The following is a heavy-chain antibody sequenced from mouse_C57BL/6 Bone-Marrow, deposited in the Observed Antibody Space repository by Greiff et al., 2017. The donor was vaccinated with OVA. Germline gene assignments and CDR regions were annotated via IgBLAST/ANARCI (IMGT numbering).Heavy chain of an antibody. V-gene: IGHV14-4*01. CDR3: TPSAQATAFDY. J-gene: IGHJ2*01. CDR1: GFNIKDDY. D-gene: IGHD3-2*02. CDR2: IDPENGDT. Sequence: VQLQQSGAELVRPGASVKLSCTASGFNIKDDYMHWVKQRPEQGLEWIGWIDPENGDTEYASQFQGKATITADTSSNTAYLQLSSLTSEDTAVYYCTPSAQATAFDYWGQGTTLTVSS.